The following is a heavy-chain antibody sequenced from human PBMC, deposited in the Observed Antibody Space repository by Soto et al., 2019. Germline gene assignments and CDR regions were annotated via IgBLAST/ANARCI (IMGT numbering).Heavy chain of an antibody. CDR3: ARDVRTGYCSSTSCKDWFDP. Sequence: ASVKVSCKASGYTFTSYDINWVRQATGQGLEWMGWMNPNSGNTGYAQKFQGRVTITADESTSTAYMELSSLRSEDTAVYYCARDVRTGYCSSTSCKDWFDPWGQGTLVTVSS. D-gene: IGHD2-2*01. CDR2: MNPNSGNT. CDR1: GYTFTSYD. J-gene: IGHJ5*02. V-gene: IGHV1-8*01.